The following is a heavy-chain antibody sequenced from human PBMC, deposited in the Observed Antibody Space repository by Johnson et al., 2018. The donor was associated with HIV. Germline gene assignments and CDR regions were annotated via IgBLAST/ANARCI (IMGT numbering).Heavy chain of an antibody. CDR3: ARDRRVSREGYCSGGTCYPYIAYPNAFDI. CDR2: ISYDGSNK. D-gene: IGHD2-15*01. V-gene: IGHV3-30*14. CDR1: GFTFSSYA. J-gene: IGHJ3*02. Sequence: QMLLVESGGGVVQPGRSLRLSCAASGFTFSSYAMHWVRQAPGNGLEWVAVISYDGSNKYYADSVKGRFTISRDNSKNTLYLHLNSLRAEDTAVYYCARDRRVSREGYCSGGTCYPYIAYPNAFDIWGQGTMVTVSS.